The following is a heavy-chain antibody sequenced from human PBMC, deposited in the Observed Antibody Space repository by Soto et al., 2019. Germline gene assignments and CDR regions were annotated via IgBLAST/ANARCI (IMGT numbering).Heavy chain of an antibody. CDR1: GFTFSSYS. CDR2: ISCSGSTI. Sequence: GGSLRLSCAASGFTFSSYSMNWVRQAPGKGLEWVSYISCSGSTINYADAVMGRFTISRDNSKNMLYLEMNSLRVEDTALYYCARDGIGSVAFWGYLDYSGQGTLVTVSS. CDR3: ARDGIGSVAFWGYLDY. V-gene: IGHV3-48*01. D-gene: IGHD3-16*01. J-gene: IGHJ4*02.